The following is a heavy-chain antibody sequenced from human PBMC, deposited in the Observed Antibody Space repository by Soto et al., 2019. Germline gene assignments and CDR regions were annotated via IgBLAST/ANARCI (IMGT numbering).Heavy chain of an antibody. CDR3: VRHQDTAMAYYNNYGMDV. CDR1: GGSITTSLYY. Sequence: QLQLQESGPGLVKPSETLSLTCTVSGGSITTSLYYWGWIRQSPGKGLEWIGSMYYSGTTYYTPALKSRVTISGDTSKNQFSLRVSSVTAADTAVYYCVRHQDTAMAYYNNYGMDVWGPGTTVTVSP. D-gene: IGHD5-18*01. CDR2: MYYSGTT. V-gene: IGHV4-39*01. J-gene: IGHJ6*01.